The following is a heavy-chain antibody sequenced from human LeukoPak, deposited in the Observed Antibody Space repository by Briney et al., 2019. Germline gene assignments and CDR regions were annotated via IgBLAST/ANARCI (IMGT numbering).Heavy chain of an antibody. V-gene: IGHV3-74*01. CDR1: GFTFSTYW. J-gene: IGHJ4*02. CDR2: ISSDASIT. D-gene: IGHD2-15*01. CDR3: ATSARTYIGSSLDY. Sequence: GGSLRLSCAASGFTFSTYWMHWVRQDPGKGLVWVSRISSDASITSYADPVKGRFTVSRDNAKNTLYLQMNSLRAEDTALYYCATSARTYIGSSLDYWGQGTLVTVSS.